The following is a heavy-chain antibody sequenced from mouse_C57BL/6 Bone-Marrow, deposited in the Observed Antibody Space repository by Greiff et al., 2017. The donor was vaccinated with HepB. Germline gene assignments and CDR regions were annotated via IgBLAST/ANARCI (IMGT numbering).Heavy chain of an antibody. CDR2: IYPGDGDT. CDR3: ARGDGNPFAY. CDR1: GYAFSSYW. D-gene: IGHD2-1*01. Sequence: QVQLKESGAELVKPGASVKISCKASGYAFSSYWMNWVKQRPGKGLEWIGEIYPGDGDTNYNGKFKGKTTLTADKSSSTAYMQLSSLTSEDSAVYFCARGDGNPFAYWGQGTLVTVSA. V-gene: IGHV1-80*01. J-gene: IGHJ3*01.